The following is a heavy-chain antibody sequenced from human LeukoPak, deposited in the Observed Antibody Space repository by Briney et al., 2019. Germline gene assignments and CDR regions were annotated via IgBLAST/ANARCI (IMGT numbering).Heavy chain of an antibody. D-gene: IGHD1-26*01. J-gene: IGHJ3*02. Sequence: GESLKISCKGSGYSFTSYWIGWVRQMPGKGLEWMGIIYPGDSDIRYSPSFQGQVTISADKSISTAYLQWSSLKASDTAMYYCAARGGSGSNGESAFDIWGQGTMVTVSS. CDR2: IYPGDSDI. CDR1: GYSFTSYW. V-gene: IGHV5-51*01. CDR3: AARGGSGSNGESAFDI.